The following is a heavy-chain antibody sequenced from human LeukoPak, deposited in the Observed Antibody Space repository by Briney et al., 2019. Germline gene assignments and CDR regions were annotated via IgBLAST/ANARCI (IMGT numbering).Heavy chain of an antibody. Sequence: SETLSLTCTVSGGSINSYYWSWIRQPPGKGLEWIGYIYYSGSTNYNPSLKSRVTISVDTSKNQFSLKLSSVTAADTAVYYCARVLWFGELWSSRFFDYWGQGTLVTVSS. CDR2: IYYSGST. D-gene: IGHD3-10*01. CDR1: GGSINSYY. V-gene: IGHV4-59*12. CDR3: ARVLWFGELWSSRFFDY. J-gene: IGHJ4*02.